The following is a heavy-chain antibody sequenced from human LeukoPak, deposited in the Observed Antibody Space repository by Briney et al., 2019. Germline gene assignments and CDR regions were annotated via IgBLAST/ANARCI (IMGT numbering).Heavy chain of an antibody. CDR2: ISGSGGST. Sequence: GGSLRLSCAASGFTFSSYAMSWVRQAPGKGLEWVSAISGSGGSTYYADSVKGRFTISGDNSKNTLYLQMNSLRAEDTAVYYCAGRIAARPFDYWGQGTLVTVSS. CDR3: AGRIAARPFDY. CDR1: GFTFSSYA. J-gene: IGHJ4*02. D-gene: IGHD6-6*01. V-gene: IGHV3-23*01.